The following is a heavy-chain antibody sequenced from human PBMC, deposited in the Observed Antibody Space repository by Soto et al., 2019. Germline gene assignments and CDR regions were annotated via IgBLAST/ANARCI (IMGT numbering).Heavy chain of an antibody. Sequence: QVQLVQSGAEVKKPGSSVKVSCKASGGTFSSYGISWVRQAPGQGLEWMGGIIPIFGTANYAQKFQGRVTITADESTSTAYIELSSLRSEDTAVHYCARGEAARYYHGMDVWGQGTTVTVSS. V-gene: IGHV1-69*12. J-gene: IGHJ6*02. D-gene: IGHD6-13*01. CDR1: GGTFSSYG. CDR2: IIPIFGTA. CDR3: ARGEAARYYHGMDV.